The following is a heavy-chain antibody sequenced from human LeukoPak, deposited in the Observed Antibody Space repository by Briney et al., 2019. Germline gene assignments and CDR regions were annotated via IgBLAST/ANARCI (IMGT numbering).Heavy chain of an antibody. CDR3: ARLRSAAFDFWSGYPMSGTDY. Sequence: GASVKVSCKASGYTFTSYGISWVRQAPGQGLEWMGWISAYNGNTNYAQKLQGRVTMTTDTSTSTAYMEPRSLRSDDTAVYYCARLRSAAFDFWSGYPMSGTDYWGQGTLVTVSS. V-gene: IGHV1-18*01. CDR1: GYTFTSYG. CDR2: ISAYNGNT. D-gene: IGHD3-3*01. J-gene: IGHJ4*02.